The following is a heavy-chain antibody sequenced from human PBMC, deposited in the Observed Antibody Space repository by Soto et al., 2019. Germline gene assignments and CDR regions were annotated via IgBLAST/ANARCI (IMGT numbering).Heavy chain of an antibody. V-gene: IGHV4-4*07. D-gene: IGHD1-7*01. CDR1: DGSTSIYY. CDR2: IYTSGST. Sequence: FEPLSHTCSVSDGSTSIYYWSWIRQPAGKGLEWIGRIYTSGSTNYNPSLKSRVTMSVDTSKNQFSLKLSSVTAADTAVYYCARDRHNWNYDAFDIWGQGKMVTVSS. CDR3: ARDRHNWNYDAFDI. J-gene: IGHJ3*02.